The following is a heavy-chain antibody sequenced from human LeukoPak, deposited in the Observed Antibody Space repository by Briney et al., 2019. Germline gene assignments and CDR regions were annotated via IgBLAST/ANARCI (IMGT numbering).Heavy chain of an antibody. CDR3: ASKLRGWYHFDY. CDR1: GFTFRSYG. Sequence: GRSLRLSCAASGFTFRSYGMHWVRQDPGKGLEWVAATSFDGSNNYYADSVKGRFTISRDNSKNTLYLQMNSLRAEDTAVYYCASKLRGWYHFDYWGQGTLVTVSS. V-gene: IGHV3-30*03. CDR2: TSFDGSNN. J-gene: IGHJ4*02. D-gene: IGHD6-19*01.